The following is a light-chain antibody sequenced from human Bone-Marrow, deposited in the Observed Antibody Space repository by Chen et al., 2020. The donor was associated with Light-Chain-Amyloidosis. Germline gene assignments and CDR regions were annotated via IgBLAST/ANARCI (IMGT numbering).Light chain of an antibody. CDR3: KSRDSSGNLLV. CDR1: SLRSYY. CDR2: GEN. Sequence: SSELTQDPAVSVALGQTVKITCQGDSLRSYYASWFQQKPGQAPVLVIFGENDRPSGIPDRFSGSSSGNTASLTITGAQAEDEADYYCKSRDSSGNLLVFGGGTKLTVL. J-gene: IGLJ2*01. V-gene: IGLV3-19*01.